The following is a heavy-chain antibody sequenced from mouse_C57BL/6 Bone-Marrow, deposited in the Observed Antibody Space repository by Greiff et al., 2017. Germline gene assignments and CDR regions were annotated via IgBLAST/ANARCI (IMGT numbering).Heavy chain of an antibody. D-gene: IGHD3-3*01. CDR2: ILPGSGST. V-gene: IGHV1-9*01. CDR1: GYAFTNYL. CDR3: AHLGY. Sequence: VKLVESGAELVRPGTSVKVSCKASGYAFTNYLIEWVKQRPGHGLEWIGEILPGSGSTNYNEKFKGKATFTADTSSNTAYMQLSSLTTEDSAIYYCAHLGYWGQGTTLTVSA. J-gene: IGHJ2*01.